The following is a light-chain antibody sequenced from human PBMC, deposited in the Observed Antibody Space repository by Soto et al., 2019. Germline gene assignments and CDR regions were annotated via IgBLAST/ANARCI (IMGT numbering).Light chain of an antibody. CDR2: DVK. Sequence: QSALTQPASVSGSPGQSITISCTGTRSDIGSYNYVSWYQQHPGTAPKLMIFDVKNRPSGISDRFSGSKSGSTASLSISGLQPEDEADDYCTSYTTSGTLVVFGGGTKLTVL. J-gene: IGLJ2*01. CDR3: TSYTTSGTLVV. CDR1: RSDIGSYNY. V-gene: IGLV2-14*01.